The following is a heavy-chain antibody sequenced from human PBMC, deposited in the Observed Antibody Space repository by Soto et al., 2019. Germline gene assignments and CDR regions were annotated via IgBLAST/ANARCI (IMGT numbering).Heavy chain of an antibody. J-gene: IGHJ5*02. CDR3: ARNRGLYANWFDP. CDR2: IYYSGST. Sequence: SETLSLTCTVSGGSISSYYWSWIRQPPGKGLEWIGYIYYSGSTNYNPSLKSRVTISVDTSKNQFSLKLSSVTAVDTAVFYCARNRGLYANWFDPWGQGTLATVSS. D-gene: IGHD3-10*01. V-gene: IGHV4-59*01. CDR1: GGSISSYY.